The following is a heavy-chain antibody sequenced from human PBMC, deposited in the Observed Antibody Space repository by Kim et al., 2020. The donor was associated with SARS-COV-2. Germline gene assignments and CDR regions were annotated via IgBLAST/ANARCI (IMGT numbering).Heavy chain of an antibody. V-gene: IGHV2-5*02. CDR1: GFSLDTSGVG. CDR2: IYWDNDR. J-gene: IGHJ4*02. CDR3: AHRRQSLPYTVYYFDY. D-gene: IGHD2-8*01. Sequence: SGPTLVNPTQTLTLTCTFSGFSLDTSGVGVGWIRQPPGKALEWLALIYWDNDRRYSPSLKSRLTITKDTSKNQVVLIMTNMDPVDTATYYCAHRRQSLPYTVYYFDYWGQGTLVTVSS.